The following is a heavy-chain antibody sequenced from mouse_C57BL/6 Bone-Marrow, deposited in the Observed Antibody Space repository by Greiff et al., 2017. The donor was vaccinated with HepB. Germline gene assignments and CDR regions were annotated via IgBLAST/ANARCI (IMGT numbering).Heavy chain of an antibody. CDR3: ARKDLLTTEVSY. V-gene: IGHV1-26*01. Sequence: VQLQQSGPELVKPGASVKISCKASGYTFTDYYMNWVKQSHGKSLEWIGDINPNNGGTSYNQKFKGKATLTVDKSSSTAYMELRSLTSEDSAVYYCARKDLLTTEVSYWGQGTTLTVSS. CDR2: INPNNGGT. D-gene: IGHD1-1*01. J-gene: IGHJ2*01. CDR1: GYTFTDYY.